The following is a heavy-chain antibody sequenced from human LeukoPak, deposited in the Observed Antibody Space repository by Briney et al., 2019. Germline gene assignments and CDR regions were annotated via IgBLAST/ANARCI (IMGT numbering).Heavy chain of an antibody. CDR1: GGSFSGYY. J-gene: IGHJ6*03. V-gene: IGHV4-34*01. Sequence: SETLSLTCAVYGGSFSGYYWSWIRQPPGKGLEWIGEINHSGSTNYNPSLKSRVTISVDTSKNQFSLKLSSVTAADTAVYYCARYGRYYCGSGYYYYYMDVWGKGTTVTISS. CDR3: ARYGRYYCGSGYYYYYMDV. CDR2: INHSGST. D-gene: IGHD3-10*01.